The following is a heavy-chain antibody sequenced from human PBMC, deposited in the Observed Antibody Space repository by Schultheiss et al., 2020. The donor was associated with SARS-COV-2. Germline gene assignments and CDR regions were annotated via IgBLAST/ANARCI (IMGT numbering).Heavy chain of an antibody. J-gene: IGHJ4*02. CDR3: ARDLPPHDY. V-gene: IGHV3-30-3*01. CDR2: ISYDSTNL. CDR1: GFTFSTFA. Sequence: GESLKISCAASGFTFSTFAMHWVRQAPGKGLEWLTLISYDSTNLHYADSVKGRFTISRDNSKNTLYLQMNSLRPEDTAIYYCARDLPPHDYWGQGTLVTVSS.